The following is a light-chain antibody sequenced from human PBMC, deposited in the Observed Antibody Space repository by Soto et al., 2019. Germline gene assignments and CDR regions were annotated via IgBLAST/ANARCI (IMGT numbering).Light chain of an antibody. CDR2: GES. Sequence: EIVLTQSPGTLSLSPGERATLSCRASQTVRTNYLAWFQHKPGQAPRLLIYGESSSSTGIPDRFSGSGSGTDFTLTINRLEPEDFAVYFCQQYSDSPLTFGGGTKVEIK. J-gene: IGKJ4*01. V-gene: IGKV3-20*01. CDR3: QQYSDSPLT. CDR1: QTVRTNY.